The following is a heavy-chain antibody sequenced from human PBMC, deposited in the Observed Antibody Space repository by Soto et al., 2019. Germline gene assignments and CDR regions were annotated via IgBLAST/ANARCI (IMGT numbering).Heavy chain of an antibody. V-gene: IGHV3-23*01. J-gene: IGHJ6*04. CDR2: ISGSGGST. CDR3: AKEAVWSGYYTHSQMDA. Sequence: PGGSLRLSCAASGFTFSSYAMSWVRQAPGKGLEWVSAISGSGGSTYYADSVKGRFTISRDNSKNTLYLQMNSLRAEDTAVYYCAKEAVWSGYYTHSQMDAWGKGTTLTVSS. D-gene: IGHD3-3*01. CDR1: GFTFSSYA.